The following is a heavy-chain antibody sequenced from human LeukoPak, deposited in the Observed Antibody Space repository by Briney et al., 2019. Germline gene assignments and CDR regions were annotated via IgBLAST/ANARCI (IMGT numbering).Heavy chain of an antibody. V-gene: IGHV4-39*01. CDR1: GGSISSGSYY. J-gene: IGHJ4*02. CDR2: VFYSGTT. Sequence: SETLSLTCTVSGGSISSGSYYWGWIRQPPGKGLEWLGTVFYSGTTYYNPSLKSRVTISVDTSKNQFSLGLRSVTAADTAVYYCARGPAAAVTFDYWGQGTLVTVSS. CDR3: ARGPAAAVTFDY. D-gene: IGHD6-13*01.